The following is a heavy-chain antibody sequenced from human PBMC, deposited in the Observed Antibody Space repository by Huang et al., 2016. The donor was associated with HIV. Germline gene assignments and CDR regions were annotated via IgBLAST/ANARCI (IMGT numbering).Heavy chain of an antibody. CDR3: ARGVRGYSNYEERPNTSWGYYHYYMDA. Sequence: QVQLVQSGAEVKKPGASVTVSCRASGYAFSSYDITWVRQASGPGLESMGLVHPKSGNTGYAEKFQGRVTITRTTSISSAYMELSSLTAGDTAVYYCARGVRGYSNYEERPNTSWGYYHYYMDAWGKGTTVTVSS. CDR2: VHPKSGNT. D-gene: IGHD4-4*01. V-gene: IGHV1-8*01. CDR1: GYAFSSYD. J-gene: IGHJ6*03.